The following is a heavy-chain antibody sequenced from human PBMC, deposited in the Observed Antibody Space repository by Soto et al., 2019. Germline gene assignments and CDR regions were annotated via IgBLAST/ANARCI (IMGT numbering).Heavy chain of an antibody. CDR2: VSYDGRNR. CDR1: GFSFGRYG. CDR3: AREYLDNGPDV. V-gene: IGHV3-30*03. Sequence: QVQLVESGGGVVQPGRSLRLSCVGSGFSFGRYGIPWVRQAPGKGLEWVAWVSYDGRNRNYADSLKARLTISRDNSKDTAFLQINSLGPDDASVYYCAREYLDNGPDVWGQGTSVTVSS. J-gene: IGHJ6*02.